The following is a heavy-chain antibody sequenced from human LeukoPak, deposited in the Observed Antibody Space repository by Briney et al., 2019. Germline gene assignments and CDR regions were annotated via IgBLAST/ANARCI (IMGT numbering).Heavy chain of an antibody. Sequence: PSETLSLTCAVYGGSFSGYYWSWIRQPPGKGLEWIGEINHSGSTNYNPSLKSRVTISVDTSKNQFSLKLSSVTAADTAVYYCAREGSYYGSGSPPLDYWGQGTLVTVSS. CDR1: GGSFSGYY. CDR3: AREGSYYGSGSPPLDY. D-gene: IGHD3-10*01. J-gene: IGHJ4*02. CDR2: INHSGST. V-gene: IGHV4-34*01.